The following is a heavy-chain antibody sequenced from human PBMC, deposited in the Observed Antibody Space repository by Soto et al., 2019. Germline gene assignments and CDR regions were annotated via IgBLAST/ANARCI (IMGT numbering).Heavy chain of an antibody. Sequence: SETLSLTCTVSGGSLSGYYWSWMRQPPGKGLEWIGYIYFSGGTNYNPSLKSRVTISVDTSKNQFSLKLSSVTAADTAVYYCARESRSWYGSIWDYWGQGTLVTVSS. D-gene: IGHD6-13*01. CDR1: GGSLSGYY. J-gene: IGHJ4*02. V-gene: IGHV4-59*12. CDR2: IYFSGGT. CDR3: ARESRSWYGSIWDY.